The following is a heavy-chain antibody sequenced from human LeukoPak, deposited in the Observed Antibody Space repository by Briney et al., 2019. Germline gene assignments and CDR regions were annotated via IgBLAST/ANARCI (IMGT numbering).Heavy chain of an antibody. CDR1: GFTVSSNY. Sequence: GGSLRLSCAASGFTVSSNYMSWVRQAPGKGLEWVPVIYSGGSTYYADSVKGRFTISRDNSKNTLYLQMNSLRAEDTAVYYCARGSRDSSSWYYFDYWGQGTLVTVSS. J-gene: IGHJ4*02. D-gene: IGHD6-13*01. CDR2: IYSGGST. CDR3: ARGSRDSSSWYYFDY. V-gene: IGHV3-66*01.